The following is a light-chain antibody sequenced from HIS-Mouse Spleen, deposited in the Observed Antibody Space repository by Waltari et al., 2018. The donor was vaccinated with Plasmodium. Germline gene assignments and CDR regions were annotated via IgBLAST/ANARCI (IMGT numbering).Light chain of an antibody. CDR2: GAS. CDR3: QQYNNWSFT. Sequence: IVMTQSPATLSVSPGERATHSCMASQSVSSNLAWYQQKPGQAPRLLIYGASTRATGIPARFSGSGSGTEFTLTISSLQSEDFAVYYCQQYNNWSFTFGPGTKVDIK. J-gene: IGKJ3*01. CDR1: QSVSSN. V-gene: IGKV3-15*01.